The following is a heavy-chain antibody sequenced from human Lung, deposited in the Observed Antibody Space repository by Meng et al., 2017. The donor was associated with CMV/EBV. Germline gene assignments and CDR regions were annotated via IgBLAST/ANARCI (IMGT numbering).Heavy chain of an antibody. V-gene: IGHV3-66*02. Sequence: GGSXRLXCAASGFGVTTNDINGGRQAPGKGLEWVSITFRAGNTYYTDAVKGRFTVSRDNSKNTLYLQMDSRRVKDTAVYYCASFTRQLQEVGAVYWCADVWXRGTLVTVSS. CDR3: ASFTRQLQEVGAVYWCADV. J-gene: IGHJ2*01. CDR2: TFRAGNT. CDR1: GFGVTTND. D-gene: IGHD3-10*01.